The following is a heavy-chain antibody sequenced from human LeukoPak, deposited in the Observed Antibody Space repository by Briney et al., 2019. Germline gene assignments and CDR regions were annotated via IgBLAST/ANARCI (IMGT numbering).Heavy chain of an antibody. CDR3: ARLLYRRGHVVVPAATVGY. D-gene: IGHD2-2*01. CDR2: MNPNSGNT. V-gene: IGHV1-8*01. J-gene: IGHJ4*02. Sequence: ASVKVSCKASGYTFISYDINWVRQATGQGLEWMGWMNPNSGNTGYAQKFQGRVTMTRNTSISTAYMELSSLRSEDTAVYYCARLLYRRGHVVVPAATVGYWGQGTLVTVSS. CDR1: GYTFISYD.